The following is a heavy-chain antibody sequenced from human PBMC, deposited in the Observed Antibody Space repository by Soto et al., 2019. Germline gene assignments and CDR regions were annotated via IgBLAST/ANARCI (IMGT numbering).Heavy chain of an antibody. Sequence: EVQLVESGGGLVHPGRSLRLSCVASGFTFDDHVMNWVRQVPGKGLEWVGHISWNGYSIGYGGSVRGRFTISRDNAQNTLYLQMNNLRSEATALYYCAGSWSGRTSGRVDVWGRGTTGT. CDR2: ISWNGYSI. J-gene: IGHJ6*02. V-gene: IGHV3-9*01. D-gene: IGHD3-3*01. CDR3: AGSWSGRTSGRVDV. CDR1: GFTFDDHV.